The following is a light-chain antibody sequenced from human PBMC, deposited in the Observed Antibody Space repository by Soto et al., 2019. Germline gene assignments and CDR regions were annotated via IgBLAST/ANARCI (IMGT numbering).Light chain of an antibody. CDR2: GAS. Sequence: EIVMTQSPATLSVSPGERATVSCRASQSVGSNLAWYQQKPGQAPRLLIYGASTRASSIPARFTGSGSGTEFTLTISSLQSEDFALYYCQQYNNWPPYTFGQGTNLDIK. CDR3: QQYNNWPPYT. V-gene: IGKV3D-15*01. J-gene: IGKJ2*01. CDR1: QSVGSN.